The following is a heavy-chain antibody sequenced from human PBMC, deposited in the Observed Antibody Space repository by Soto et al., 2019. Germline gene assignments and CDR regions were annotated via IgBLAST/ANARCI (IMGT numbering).Heavy chain of an antibody. CDR1: GGSISSSSYY. Sequence: QLQLQESGPGLVKPSETLSLTCTVSGGSISSSSYYWGWIRQPPGKGLEWIGSIYYSGSTYYNPSLKSRVTISVDTSKNQFSLKLSSVTAADTAVSYCTRHATPYDSSGYYPDHFDYWGQGTLVTVSS. J-gene: IGHJ4*02. CDR2: IYYSGST. D-gene: IGHD3-22*01. CDR3: TRHATPYDSSGYYPDHFDY. V-gene: IGHV4-39*01.